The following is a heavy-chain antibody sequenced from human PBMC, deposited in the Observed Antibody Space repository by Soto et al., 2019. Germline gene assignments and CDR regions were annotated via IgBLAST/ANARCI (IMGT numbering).Heavy chain of an antibody. CDR2: IYYSGST. CDR1: GGSVNNANYF. D-gene: IGHD4-17*01. CDR3: ERDADYGGSRGGMDV. Sequence: QVRLEESGPGLVKPSETLSLICSVSGGSVNNANYFWNWIRHHPENGLEWIGYIYYSGSTRYNPSFTARATLSIDTSKNQFSLRVNSVTVADTAVYFCERDADYGGSRGGMDVWGRGTTVTVSS. V-gene: IGHV4-31*03. J-gene: IGHJ6*02.